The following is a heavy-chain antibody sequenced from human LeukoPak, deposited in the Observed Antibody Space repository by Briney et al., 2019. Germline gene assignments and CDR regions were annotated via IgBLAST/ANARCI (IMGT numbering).Heavy chain of an antibody. CDR1: AFRFGDYW. CDR3: ARVGAWDLQRVFEY. Sequence: GGSLRLSCAASAFRFGDYWMTWARHIPGKGLEWVANIKQDGAEKHYAESVEGRFIISRDNAKNSLYLEMDSLKVEDTAVYYCARVGAWDLQRVFEYWGQGTLVTVSS. J-gene: IGHJ4*02. CDR2: IKQDGAEK. V-gene: IGHV3-7*01. D-gene: IGHD1-26*01.